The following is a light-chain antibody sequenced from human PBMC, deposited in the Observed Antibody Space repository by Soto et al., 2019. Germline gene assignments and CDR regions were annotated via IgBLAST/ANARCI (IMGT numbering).Light chain of an antibody. J-gene: IGKJ5*01. CDR2: GAS. V-gene: IGKV3-20*01. CDR3: QQYSSSPIT. Sequence: EIVSTQCPATLSLSPGERATLSCRASQTVSSYLLWYQQKTGQAPRLLIYGASSRDTGIPDRFSGSGSGTDFTLTISRLEPEDFAVYYCQQYSSSPITFGQGTRLDIK. CDR1: QTVSSY.